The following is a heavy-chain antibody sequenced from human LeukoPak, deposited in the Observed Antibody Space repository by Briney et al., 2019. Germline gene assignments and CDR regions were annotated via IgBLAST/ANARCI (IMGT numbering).Heavy chain of an antibody. CDR2: ISSSGSTI. J-gene: IGHJ4*02. V-gene: IGHV3-11*01. CDR3: AKELLTYYYDSSGIDY. D-gene: IGHD3-22*01. Sequence: GGSLRLSCAASGFTFSDYYMSWIRQAPGKGLEWVSYISSSGSTIYYADSVKGRFTISRDNAKNSLYLQMNSLRAEDTALYYCAKELLTYYYDSSGIDYWGQGTLVTVSS. CDR1: GFTFSDYY.